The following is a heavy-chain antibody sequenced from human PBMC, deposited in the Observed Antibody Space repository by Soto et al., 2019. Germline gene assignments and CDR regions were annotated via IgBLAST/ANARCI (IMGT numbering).Heavy chain of an antibody. CDR1: GFAFDRYG. CDR3: ARSPQPTRGIHWYFDF. Sequence: QVQLVESGGGVVQPGRSLALSCEASGFAFDRYGMHWVRQAPGKGLEWVAAVSYDGINKYYADSVKGRFTISRDNSKNTLYVQMNSLKPEDTAVYYCARSPQPTRGIHWYFDFWGRGILVHVSS. J-gene: IGHJ2*01. D-gene: IGHD2-2*01. CDR2: VSYDGINK. V-gene: IGHV3-30*03.